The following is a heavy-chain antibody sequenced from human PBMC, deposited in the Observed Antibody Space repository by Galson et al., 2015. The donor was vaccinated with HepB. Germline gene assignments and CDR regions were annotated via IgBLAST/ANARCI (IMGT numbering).Heavy chain of an antibody. Sequence: QSGAEVKKPGESLKISCKASGYILTTYWIAWVRQMPGKGLEWMGLISPGDSNTRYSPSVQGQVTISADKSISTAYLQWSSLKASDTAMYYCARHPPGGRGMDVWGQGTTVTVSS. CDR2: ISPGDSNT. CDR3: ARHPPGGRGMDV. J-gene: IGHJ6*02. CDR1: GYILTTYW. V-gene: IGHV5-51*01. D-gene: IGHD1-26*01.